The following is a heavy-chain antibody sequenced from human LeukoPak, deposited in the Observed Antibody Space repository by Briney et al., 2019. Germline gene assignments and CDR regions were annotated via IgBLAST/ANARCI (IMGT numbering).Heavy chain of an antibody. Sequence: ASVKVSCKACGYTFTNYDINWVRQATGQGLEWMGWMNPNSGNTGYAQKFQGRVTITRNTSISTAYMELSSLRSEDTAVYYYARVRMVKYNWNYGVFDYWGQGTLVTVSS. V-gene: IGHV1-8*01. J-gene: IGHJ4*02. CDR3: ARVRMVKYNWNYGVFDY. CDR1: GYTFTNYD. CDR2: MNPNSGNT. D-gene: IGHD1-7*01.